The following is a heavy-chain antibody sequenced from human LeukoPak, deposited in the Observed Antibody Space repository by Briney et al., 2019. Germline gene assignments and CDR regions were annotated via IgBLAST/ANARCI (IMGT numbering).Heavy chain of an antibody. D-gene: IGHD5-18*01. CDR3: VRARGYSYGYDY. J-gene: IGHJ4*02. CDR1: GYTFTSYY. V-gene: IGHV1-46*01. Sequence: ASVKVSCKASGYTFTSYYMHWVRQAPGQGLEWMGIINPSGGSTSYAQKFQGRVTITADKSTSTAYMELSSLRSEDTAVYYCVRARGYSYGYDYWGQGTLVTVSS. CDR2: INPSGGST.